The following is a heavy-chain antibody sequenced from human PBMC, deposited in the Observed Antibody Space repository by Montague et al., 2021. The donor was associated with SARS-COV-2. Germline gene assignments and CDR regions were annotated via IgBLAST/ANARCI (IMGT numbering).Heavy chain of an antibody. CDR1: RGSFHIFS. J-gene: IGHJ4*02. CDR2: IDHSGNT. V-gene: IGHV4-34*01. D-gene: IGHD3-22*01. CDR3: ARGTRVVGITPGFRY. Sequence: SETLSLTCTVYRGSFHIFSWGWICQSPGKGLEWIGEIDHSGNTKYNPSLESRVTISVDTSKNQFSLNLTSVTAADTVMYYCARGTRVVGITPGFRYWGQGTQVAVSS.